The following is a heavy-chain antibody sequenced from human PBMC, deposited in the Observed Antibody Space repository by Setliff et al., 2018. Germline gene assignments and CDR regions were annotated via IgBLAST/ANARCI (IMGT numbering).Heavy chain of an antibody. D-gene: IGHD3-22*01. CDR1: GDSINPYY. CDR2: IYYSGAT. Sequence: SETLSLTCSVSGDSINPYYWTWIRQPPGKGLEWIGFIYYSGATTYNPSLKSRVTISVDTSKNQFSLNLNSVTTADTAVYYCARYRNYFDSSGQTQYYFDYWGQGTLVTVSS. J-gene: IGHJ4*02. V-gene: IGHV4-59*01. CDR3: ARYRNYFDSSGQTQYYFDY.